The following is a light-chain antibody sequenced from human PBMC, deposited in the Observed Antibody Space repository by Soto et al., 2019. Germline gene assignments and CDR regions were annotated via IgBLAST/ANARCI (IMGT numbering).Light chain of an antibody. CDR3: QEYGSSRT. CDR2: GTS. Sequence: EIVLTQSPGTLSLSPGERATLSCRASQSFSSSYLAWYQQKPGQAPRLLIYGTSSRATGIPDRFSGSGSGTDFTFTISRLEPEDFAVYYCQEYGSSRTFGQGTKVDIK. V-gene: IGKV3-20*01. J-gene: IGKJ1*01. CDR1: QSFSSSY.